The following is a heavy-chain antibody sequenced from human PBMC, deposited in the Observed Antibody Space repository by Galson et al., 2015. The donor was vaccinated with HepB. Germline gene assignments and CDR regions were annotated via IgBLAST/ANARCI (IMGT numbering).Heavy chain of an antibody. CDR1: GYSLTGLS. Sequence: SVKASCKVSGYSLTGLSMHWVRQAPGKGLEWMGGFHPADDETIYAQKFQGRVTMTEDTATDTASMELNSLRSEDTAVYYCAIASGSYYLGDAFDIWGQGTMVTVSS. J-gene: IGHJ3*02. D-gene: IGHD1-26*01. CDR2: FHPADDET. CDR3: AIASGSYYLGDAFDI. V-gene: IGHV1-24*01.